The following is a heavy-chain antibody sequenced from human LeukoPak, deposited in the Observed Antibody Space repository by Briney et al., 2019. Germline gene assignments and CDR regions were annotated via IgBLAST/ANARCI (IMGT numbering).Heavy chain of an antibody. D-gene: IGHD2-21*02. CDR3: ARLGAYCGGDCYPDFDY. V-gene: IGHV5-51*01. Sequence: GESLKISCKGSGYSFTSYWIGWVRQMPGKGLEWMGIIYPGDSDTRYSPSFQGQVTISADKSISTAYLQWSSLKASGTAMYYCARLGAYCGGDCYPDFDYWGQGTLVTVSS. J-gene: IGHJ4*02. CDR1: GYSFTSYW. CDR2: IYPGDSDT.